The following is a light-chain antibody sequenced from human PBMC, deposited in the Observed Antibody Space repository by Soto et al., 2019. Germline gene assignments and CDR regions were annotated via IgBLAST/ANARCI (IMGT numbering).Light chain of an antibody. CDR2: DVS. Sequence: QSVLTQPASVSVSPGQSITISCTGTSSDVGAYNYVSWFQQHPGKAPKLMIYDVSNRPSGVSNRFSGSKSGNTASLTISGLQAEDEADYYCCSYTTSSTYVFGTGTKVTVL. CDR1: SSDVGAYNY. CDR3: CSYTTSSTYV. V-gene: IGLV2-14*01. J-gene: IGLJ1*01.